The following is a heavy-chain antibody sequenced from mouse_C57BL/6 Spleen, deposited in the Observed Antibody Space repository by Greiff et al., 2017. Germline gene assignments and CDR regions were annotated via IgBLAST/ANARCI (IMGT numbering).Heavy chain of an antibody. V-gene: IGHV5-4*01. CDR2: ISDGGSYT. J-gene: IGHJ3*01. Sequence: EVQGVESGGGLVKPGGSLKLSCAASGFTFSSYAMSWVRQTPEKRLEWVATISDGGSYTYYPDNVKGRFTISRDNAKNNLYLQMSHLKSEDTAMYYCAREGGSTPFAYWGQGTLVTVSA. CDR1: GFTFSSYA. D-gene: IGHD1-1*01. CDR3: AREGGSTPFAY.